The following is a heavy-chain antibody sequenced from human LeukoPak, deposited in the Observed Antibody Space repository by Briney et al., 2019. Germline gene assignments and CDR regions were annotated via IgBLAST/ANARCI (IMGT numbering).Heavy chain of an antibody. CDR2: ISAYNGNT. D-gene: IGHD3-3*01. CDR1: GYTFTSYG. Sequence: GASVEVSCKASGYTFTSYGISWVRQAPGQGLEWMGWISAYNGNTNYAQKLQGRVTMTTDTSTSTAYMELRSLRSDDTAVYYCARGPPRTELRFLEWFSTPGGYYMDVWGKGTTVTVSS. CDR3: ARGPPRTELRFLEWFSTPGGYYMDV. J-gene: IGHJ6*03. V-gene: IGHV1-18*01.